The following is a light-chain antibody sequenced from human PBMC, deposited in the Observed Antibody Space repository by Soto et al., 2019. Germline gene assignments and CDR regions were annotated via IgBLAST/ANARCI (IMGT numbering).Light chain of an antibody. J-gene: IGLJ1*01. CDR2: DVI. CDR1: RSDVGTYTY. CDR3: CSYAGSYTHV. Sequence: QSALTQPRSVSGSPGQSVTISCTGTRSDVGTYTYVSWYQQHPGKAPKLIIYDVIKRPSGVPDRFSGSKSGNTASLTISRLQAEDEADYYCCSYAGSYTHVFGTGTKVTVL. V-gene: IGLV2-11*01.